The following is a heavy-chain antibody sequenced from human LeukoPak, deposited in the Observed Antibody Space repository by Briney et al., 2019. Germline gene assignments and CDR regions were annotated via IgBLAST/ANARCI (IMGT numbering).Heavy chain of an antibody. CDR1: GGSVSSGSYY. Sequence: PSETLSLTCTVSGGSVSSGSYYWGWIRQPPGKGLEWIGSIYYSGSTYYNPSLKSRVTISVDTSKNQFSLKLSSVTAADTAVYYCARISELRLGELSFDYWGQGTLVTVSS. CDR2: IYYSGST. V-gene: IGHV4-39*01. CDR3: ARISELRLGELSFDY. J-gene: IGHJ4*02. D-gene: IGHD3-16*02.